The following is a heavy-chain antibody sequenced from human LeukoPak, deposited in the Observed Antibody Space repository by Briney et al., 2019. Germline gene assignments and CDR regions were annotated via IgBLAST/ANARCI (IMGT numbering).Heavy chain of an antibody. Sequence: GASVKVSCKASGYTFISYGISWVRQAPGQGLEWMGGIIPIFGTANYAQKFQGRVTITTDESTSTAYMELSSLRSEDTAVYYCASRNIGYCSSTSCYHRFNAFDIWGQGTMVTVSS. J-gene: IGHJ3*02. D-gene: IGHD2-2*03. CDR2: IIPIFGTA. CDR1: GYTFISYG. CDR3: ASRNIGYCSSTSCYHRFNAFDI. V-gene: IGHV1-69*05.